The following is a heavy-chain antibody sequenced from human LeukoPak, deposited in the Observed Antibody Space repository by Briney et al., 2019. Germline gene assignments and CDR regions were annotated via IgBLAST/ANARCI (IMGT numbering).Heavy chain of an antibody. CDR1: GFTFSNYG. Sequence: GGSLRLSCAASGFTFSNYGMHWVRQAPGKGLEWVAVISYDGSNKYYADSVKGRFTISRDNSKNTLYLQMNSLRVEDTAVYYCAKRPAASVGVGFDYWGQGTLVTVSS. J-gene: IGHJ4*02. D-gene: IGHD2-2*01. CDR3: AKRPAASVGVGFDY. V-gene: IGHV3-33*05. CDR2: ISYDGSNK.